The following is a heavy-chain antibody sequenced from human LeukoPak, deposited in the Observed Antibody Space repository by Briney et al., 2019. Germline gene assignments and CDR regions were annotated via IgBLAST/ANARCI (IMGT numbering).Heavy chain of an antibody. CDR2: ISGSGGST. V-gene: IGHV3-23*01. J-gene: IGHJ4*02. CDR3: ARDRLLHPFDY. CDR1: GFTFSSYV. Sequence: GGSLRLSCAASGFTFSSYVMSWVRQAPGKGLEWVSAISGSGGSTYYADSVKGRFTISRDNSKNTLYLQMNSLRAEDTAVYYCARDRLLHPFDYWGQGTLVTVSS.